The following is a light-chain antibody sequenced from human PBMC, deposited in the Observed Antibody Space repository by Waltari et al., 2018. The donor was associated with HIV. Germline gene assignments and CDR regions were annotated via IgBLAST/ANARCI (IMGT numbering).Light chain of an antibody. J-gene: IGKJ1*01. CDR3: QQYNTWPLT. CDR2: GAS. V-gene: IGKV3-15*01. Sequence: EVVMTQSPATLLESPGKTANLSCRASRSVGSSLAWYHQKPGRGPRLLIYGASSRASGVPPTFSGSGAGTDFSLSISSLRSDDLGIYYCQQYNTWPLTFGRGTTVEIK. CDR1: RSVGSS.